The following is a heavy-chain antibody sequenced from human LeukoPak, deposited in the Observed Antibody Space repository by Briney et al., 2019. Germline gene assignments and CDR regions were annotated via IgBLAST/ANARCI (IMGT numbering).Heavy chain of an antibody. CDR1: AFTFSSYA. D-gene: IGHD6-19*01. CDR2: ISSGAGTT. Sequence: GGSLRLSCAASAFTFSSYAMSWVRQVPGKGLEWVSAISSGAGTTGYADSVKGRFTISRVNSKSSIYLQMNSLRAEDTAIYYCAKDLEQSYSGWSASYDAWGQGTLVTVSS. CDR3: AKDLEQSYSGWSASYDA. J-gene: IGHJ5*02. V-gene: IGHV3-23*01.